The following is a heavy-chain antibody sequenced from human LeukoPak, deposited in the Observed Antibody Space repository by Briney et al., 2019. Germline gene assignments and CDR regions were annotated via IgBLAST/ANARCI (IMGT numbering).Heavy chain of an antibody. J-gene: IGHJ4*02. V-gene: IGHV3-7*01. D-gene: IGHD2/OR15-2a*01. CDR2: IKQDGSEK. CDR1: GSTFRSYW. CDR3: ATKVIDDFDY. Sequence: GGSLRLSCAAPGSTFRSYWMRWVRQAPGKGLEWVANIKQDGSEKYYVDPVKGRFTISRDNSKSTLYLQMNSLRADDSAVYYCATKVIDDFDYWGLGTLVTVSS.